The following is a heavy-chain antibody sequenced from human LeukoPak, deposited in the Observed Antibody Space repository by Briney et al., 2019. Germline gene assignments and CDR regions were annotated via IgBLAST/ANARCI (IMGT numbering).Heavy chain of an antibody. Sequence: QSGGSLRLSCAASGFTVSSNYMSWVRQAPGKGLEWVSVIYSGGSTYYADSVKGRFTISRDNSKNTLYLQMNSLRAEDTAVYYCAKTQQLVQVRDAFDIWGQGTMVTVSS. CDR3: AKTQQLVQVRDAFDI. CDR2: IYSGGST. J-gene: IGHJ3*02. CDR1: GFTVSSNY. V-gene: IGHV3-53*01. D-gene: IGHD6-13*01.